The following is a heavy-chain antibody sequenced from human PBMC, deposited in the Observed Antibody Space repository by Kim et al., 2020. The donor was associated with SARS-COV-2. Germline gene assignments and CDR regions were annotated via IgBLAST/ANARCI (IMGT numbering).Heavy chain of an antibody. J-gene: IGHJ4*02. Sequence: YPNYSPSFQGHVTISADKSISTAYLQWSSLKASDTAMYYCARRRDGYLDYWGQGTLVTVSS. CDR2: YP. CDR3: ARRRDGYLDY. V-gene: IGHV5-10-1*01.